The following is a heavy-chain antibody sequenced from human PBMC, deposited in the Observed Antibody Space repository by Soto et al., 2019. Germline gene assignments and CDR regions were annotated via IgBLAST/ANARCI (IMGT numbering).Heavy chain of an antibody. D-gene: IGHD6-13*01. Sequence: QAQVVQSGAEVRKPGSSVKLSCKASEGTFNSYAIAWVRQAPGQGLEGMGGIIPYYNTLNYAQKFQDRVTITAEDSTNTVYMELSRLRSDDPAVYFCASGASRWYPYFFDSWAQGTLVTVSS. J-gene: IGHJ4*02. CDR2: IIPYYNTL. V-gene: IGHV1-69*01. CDR3: ASGASRWYPYFFDS. CDR1: EGTFNSYA.